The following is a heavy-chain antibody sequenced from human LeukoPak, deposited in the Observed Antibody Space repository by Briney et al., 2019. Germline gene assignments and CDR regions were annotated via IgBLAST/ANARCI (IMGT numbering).Heavy chain of an antibody. Sequence: GGSLRLSCAASGFTFSSYEMNWVRQAPGKGLEWVSYISSSGSTIYYADSAKGRFTISRDNAKNSLYLQMNSLRAEDTAVYNCARDGPDTAMVYYFDYWGQGTLVTVSS. CDR3: ARDGPDTAMVYYFDY. D-gene: IGHD5-18*01. CDR1: GFTFSSYE. V-gene: IGHV3-48*03. CDR2: ISSSGSTI. J-gene: IGHJ4*02.